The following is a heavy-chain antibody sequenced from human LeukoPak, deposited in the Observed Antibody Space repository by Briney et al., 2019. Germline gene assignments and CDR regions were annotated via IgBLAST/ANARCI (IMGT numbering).Heavy chain of an antibody. CDR1: GFTFSSYG. Sequence: GGSLRLSCAASGFTFSSYGMSWARQAPGKGLEWVSAISGSGGSTYYADSVKGRFTISRDNSKNTLYLQMNSLRAEDTAVYYCAKDFVRMVRGVHGVFDYWGQGTLVTVSS. CDR3: AKDFVRMVRGVHGVFDY. J-gene: IGHJ4*02. V-gene: IGHV3-23*01. D-gene: IGHD3-10*01. CDR2: ISGSGGST.